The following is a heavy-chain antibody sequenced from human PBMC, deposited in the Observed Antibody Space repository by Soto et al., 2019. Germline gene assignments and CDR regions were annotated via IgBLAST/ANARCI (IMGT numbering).Heavy chain of an antibody. Sequence: ASVKVSCKASGYTFTSYYMHWVRQAPGQGLEWMGIINPSGGSTSYAQKFQGRVTMTRDTSTSTVYMELSSLRSEDTAVYYCARSRGPNVLRFLEWSKRLGYYYYYYGMDVWGQGTTVTVSS. CDR2: INPSGGST. CDR3: ARSRGPNVLRFLEWSKRLGYYYYYYGMDV. CDR1: GYTFTSYY. J-gene: IGHJ6*02. V-gene: IGHV1-46*01. D-gene: IGHD3-3*01.